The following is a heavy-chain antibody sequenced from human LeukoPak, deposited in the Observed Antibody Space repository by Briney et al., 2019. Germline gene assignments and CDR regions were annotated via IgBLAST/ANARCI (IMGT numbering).Heavy chain of an antibody. J-gene: IGHJ4*02. CDR2: ISSSSSYI. CDR1: GFTFSSYS. CDR3: ASYDILTGYADY. V-gene: IGHV3-21*01. Sequence: GGSLRLSCAASGFTFSSYSMNWVRQAPRKGLEWVSSISSSSSYIYYADSVKGRFTISRDNAKNSLYLQMNSLRAEDTAVYYCASYDILTGYADYWGQGTLVTVSS. D-gene: IGHD3-9*01.